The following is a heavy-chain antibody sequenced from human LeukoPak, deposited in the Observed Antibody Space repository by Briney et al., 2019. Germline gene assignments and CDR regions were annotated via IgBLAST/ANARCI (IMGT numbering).Heavy chain of an antibody. Sequence: ASVKVSCKASGYTFTSYDINWVRQAPGQGLEWMGWISAYNGNTNYAQKLQGRVTMTTDTSTSTAYMELRSLRSDDTAVYYCARAEVVVITGGVDYWGQGTLVTVSS. D-gene: IGHD3-22*01. CDR3: ARAEVVVITGGVDY. CDR2: ISAYNGNT. CDR1: GYTFTSYD. J-gene: IGHJ4*02. V-gene: IGHV1-18*01.